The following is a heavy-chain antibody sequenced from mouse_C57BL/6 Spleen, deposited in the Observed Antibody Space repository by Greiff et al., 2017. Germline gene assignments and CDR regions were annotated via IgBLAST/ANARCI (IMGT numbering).Heavy chain of an antibody. D-gene: IGHD2-1*01. J-gene: IGHJ1*03. Sequence: VQLQQSGPELVKPGASVKISCKASGYSFTSYYIHWVKQRPGQGLEWIGWIYPGSGNTKYNEKFKGKATLTADTSSSTAYMQLSSLTSEDSAVYYCARNGNNWYFDVWGTGTTVTVSS. CDR3: ARNGNNWYFDV. CDR2: IYPGSGNT. V-gene: IGHV1-66*01. CDR1: GYSFTSYY.